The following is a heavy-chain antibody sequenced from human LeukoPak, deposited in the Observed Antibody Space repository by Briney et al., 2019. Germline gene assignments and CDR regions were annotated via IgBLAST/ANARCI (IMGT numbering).Heavy chain of an antibody. CDR2: IYYSGST. Sequence: PSETLSLTCTVSGGSISSGGYYWSWIRQHPGKGLEWIGYIYYSGSTYYNPSLKSRVTISVDTSKNQFSLKLSSVTAADTAVYYCARDFGVVTIGAFDIWGQGTMVTVSS. V-gene: IGHV4-31*03. CDR1: GGSISSGGYY. D-gene: IGHD3-3*01. CDR3: ARDFGVVTIGAFDI. J-gene: IGHJ3*02.